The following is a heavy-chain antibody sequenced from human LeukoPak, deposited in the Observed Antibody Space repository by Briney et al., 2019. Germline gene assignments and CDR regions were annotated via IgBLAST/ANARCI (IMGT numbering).Heavy chain of an antibody. CDR3: AREIGGANYYYYYMDV. CDR1: GGSFSGYY. CDR2: INHSGST. D-gene: IGHD1-26*01. J-gene: IGHJ6*03. Sequence: SETLSLTCAVYGGSFSGYYWSWIRQPPGKGLEWIGEINHSGSTNYNPSLKSRVTISVHTSKNQFPLKLSSETAADTAVYYCAREIGGANYYYYYMDVWGKGTTVTVSS. V-gene: IGHV4-34*01.